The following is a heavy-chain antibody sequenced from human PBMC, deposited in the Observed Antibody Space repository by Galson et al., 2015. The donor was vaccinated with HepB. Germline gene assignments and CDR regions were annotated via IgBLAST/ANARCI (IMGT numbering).Heavy chain of an antibody. CDR1: GSTFTSYY. D-gene: IGHD2-15*01. V-gene: IGHV1-46*03. J-gene: IGHJ6*02. Sequence: SVTVSCKASGSTFTSYYMHWVRQAPGQGLEWMGIINPSGGSTSYAQKFQGRVTMTRDTSTSTVYMELSSLRSEDTAVYYCARPKRVAASDYYGMDVWGQGTTVTVSS. CDR2: INPSGGST. CDR3: ARPKRVAASDYYGMDV.